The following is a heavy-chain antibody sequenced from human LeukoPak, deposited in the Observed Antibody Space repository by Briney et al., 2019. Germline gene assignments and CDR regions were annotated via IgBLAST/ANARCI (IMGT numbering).Heavy chain of an antibody. J-gene: IGHJ4*02. CDR3: ARAGSHYYDSSGYYD. V-gene: IGHV3-48*04. Sequence: PGGSLRLSCAASGFTFSSYSMNWVCQAPGKGLEWVSYISSSSSTIYYADSVKGRFTISRDNAKNSLYLQMNSLRAEDTAVYYCARAGSHYYDSSGYYDWGQGTLVTVSS. D-gene: IGHD3-22*01. CDR2: ISSSSSTI. CDR1: GFTFSSYS.